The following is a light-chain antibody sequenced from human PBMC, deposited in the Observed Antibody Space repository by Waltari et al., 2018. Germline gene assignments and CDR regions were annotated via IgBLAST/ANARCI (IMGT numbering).Light chain of an antibody. Sequence: QSALTQPASVSGSPGQSITISCPGTSSDVGSYNLVSSYQQHPGKAPKLMIYEGSKRPSGVSNRFSGSKSGNTASLTISGLQAEDEADYYCCSYAGSSTPNWVFGGGTKLTVL. CDR3: CSYAGSSTPNWV. J-gene: IGLJ3*02. V-gene: IGLV2-23*01. CDR2: EGS. CDR1: SSDVGSYNL.